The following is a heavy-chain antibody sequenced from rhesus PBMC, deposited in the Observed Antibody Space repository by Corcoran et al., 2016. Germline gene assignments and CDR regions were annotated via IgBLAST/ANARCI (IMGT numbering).Heavy chain of an antibody. CDR3: ARSPFGLVITRFDY. CDR2: ISYDGSKK. J-gene: IGHJ4*01. CDR1: GFTFSSYG. Sequence: EVQLVESGGGLVQPGGSLRLSCAASGFTFSSYGMHWVRQAPGKGLDGVEVISYDGSKKYYADSGKYRCTNSRDNSKKMLYLQMNNLKLEDTAVYYCARSPFGLVITRFDYWGQGVLVTVSS. D-gene: IGHD3-3*01. V-gene: IGHV3-54*02.